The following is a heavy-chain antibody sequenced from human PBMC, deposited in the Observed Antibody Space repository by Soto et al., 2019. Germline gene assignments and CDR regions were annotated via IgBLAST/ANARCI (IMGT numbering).Heavy chain of an antibody. J-gene: IGHJ4*02. CDR1: GFTFSSYG. CDR2: ISYDGSNK. CDR3: ALNSGWSSN. D-gene: IGHD6-19*01. V-gene: IGHV3-30*03. Sequence: QVQLVESGGGVVQPGRSLRLSCAASGFTFSSYGMHWVRQAPGKGLEWVAVISYDGSNKYYADSVKGRFTISRDNSKNTLYLQMNSLRAEDTAVYYCALNSGWSSNWGQGTRVTVSA.